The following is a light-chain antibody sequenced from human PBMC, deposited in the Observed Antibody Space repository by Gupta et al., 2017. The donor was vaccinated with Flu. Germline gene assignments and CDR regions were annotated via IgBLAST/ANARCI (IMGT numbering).Light chain of an antibody. J-gene: IGKJ2*01. CDR3: QQYGSSPGT. V-gene: IGKV3-20*01. CDR2: GAS. CDR1: LSVSSSY. Sequence: RASLSVSSSYLAWYQQKPGQAPRLLIDGASSRATGIPDRFSGSGSGTDFTLTISRLEPEDFAVYYCQQYGSSPGTFGQGTKLESK.